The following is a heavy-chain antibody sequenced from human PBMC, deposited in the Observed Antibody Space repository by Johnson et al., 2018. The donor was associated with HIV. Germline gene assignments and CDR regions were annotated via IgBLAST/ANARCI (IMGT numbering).Heavy chain of an antibody. CDR2: IRGSGGRQ. CDR3: ARERGSGSYYSAFDI. CDR1: GFTVSSSYA. Sequence: VQLVESGGGLIQPGGSLRLSCAASGFTVSSSYAMSWVRPAPGKLLEWAAAIRGSGGRQYYDSSVERRFTISRDNYKNTLYLQMNSLRAEATAVYYCARERGSGSYYSAFDIWGQGTMVTVSS. V-gene: IGHV3-23*04. J-gene: IGHJ3*02. D-gene: IGHD1-26*01.